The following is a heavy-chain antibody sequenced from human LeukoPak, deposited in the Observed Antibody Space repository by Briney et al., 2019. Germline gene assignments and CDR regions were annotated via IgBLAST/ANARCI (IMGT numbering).Heavy chain of an antibody. CDR2: INPNNGGS. D-gene: IGHD3-16*01. CDR3: ARASFWESPINWFAP. V-gene: IGHV1-2*02. Sequence: ASVKVSCKASGYTFTGYYMHWVRQAPGQGLEWMGWINPNNGGSNYAQKFQGRVTMTRDRSISTAYMELSRLTSDDTAVYYCARASFWESPINWFAPWGQGTLVTVSS. J-gene: IGHJ5*02. CDR1: GYTFTGYY.